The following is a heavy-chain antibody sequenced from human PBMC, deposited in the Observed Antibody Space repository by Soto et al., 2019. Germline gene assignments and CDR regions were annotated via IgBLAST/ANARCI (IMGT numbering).Heavy chain of an antibody. V-gene: IGHV4-59*11. Sequence: QVQLQESGPGLVKPSETLSLTCTGSGCFISNHHWSWVRPFPGNELEWIGYIHYTGITTYNPSLKSRLTISVDTSKNLFSLRLSSVTAADTAMYYCARGKEGSSLYFDFWGQGTLVTVSS. J-gene: IGHJ4*02. D-gene: IGHD6-13*01. CDR3: ARGKEGSSLYFDF. CDR1: GCFISNHH. CDR2: IHYTGIT.